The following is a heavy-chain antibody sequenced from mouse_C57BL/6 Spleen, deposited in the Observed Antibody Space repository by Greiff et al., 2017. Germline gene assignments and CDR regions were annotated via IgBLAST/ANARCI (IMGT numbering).Heavy chain of an antibody. V-gene: IGHV1-18*01. D-gene: IGHD2-5*01. CDR1: GYTFTDYN. Sequence: EVQLQQSGPELVKPGASVKIPCKASGYTFTDYNMDWVKQSHGKSLEWIGDINPNNGGTIYNQKFKGKATLTVDKSSSTAYMELRSLTSEDTAVYYCARSSNYEDYYAMDYWGQGTSVTVSS. J-gene: IGHJ4*01. CDR2: INPNNGGT. CDR3: ARSSNYEDYYAMDY.